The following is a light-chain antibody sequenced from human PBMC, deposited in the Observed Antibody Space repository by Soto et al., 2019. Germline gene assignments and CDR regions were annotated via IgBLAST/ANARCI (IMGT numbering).Light chain of an antibody. Sequence: DIQMTQSPSSLSASVGDRVTITCRTSQDISNYLAWYQQKPGKVPKLLIYAASTLQSGVPSRFSGGGSGTDFPLPIRSRQTEDAATYYCQKYNSAPHTVGGGTKVE. CDR2: AAS. CDR1: QDISNY. CDR3: QKYNSAPHT. V-gene: IGKV1-27*01. J-gene: IGKJ4*01.